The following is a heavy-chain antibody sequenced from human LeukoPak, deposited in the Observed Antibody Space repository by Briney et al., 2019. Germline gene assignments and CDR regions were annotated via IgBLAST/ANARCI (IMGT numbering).Heavy chain of an antibody. Sequence: SETLSLTCTVSGGSISSYYWSWIRQPPGKGLEWIGSIYYSGSTYYNPSLKSRVTISVDTSENQFSLKLSSVTAADTAVYYCARHGIVGATHVDYWGQGTLVTVSS. CDR1: GGSISSYY. D-gene: IGHD1-26*01. V-gene: IGHV4-39*07. CDR3: ARHGIVGATHVDY. J-gene: IGHJ4*02. CDR2: IYYSGST.